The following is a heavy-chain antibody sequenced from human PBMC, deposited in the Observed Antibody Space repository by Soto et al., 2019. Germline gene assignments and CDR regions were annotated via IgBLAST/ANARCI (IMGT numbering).Heavy chain of an antibody. V-gene: IGHV1-18*01. D-gene: IGHD2-8*01. CDR2: ISAYNGNT. CDR1: GYTFTSYG. Sequence: ASVKVSCKASGYTFTSYGISWVRQAPGQGLEWMGWISAYNGNTNYAQKLQGRVTMTTDTSTSTAYMELRSLRSDDTAVYYCARGIHSLGYCTNGLCYVPGYWGQGTLVTVSS. CDR3: ARGIHSLGYCTNGLCYVPGY. J-gene: IGHJ4*02.